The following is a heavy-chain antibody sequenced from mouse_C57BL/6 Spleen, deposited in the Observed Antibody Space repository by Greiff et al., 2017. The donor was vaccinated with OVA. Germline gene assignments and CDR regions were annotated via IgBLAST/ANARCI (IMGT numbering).Heavy chain of an antibody. CDR3: ARGMGDYYGRAWFAY. Sequence: EVQRVESGGGLVKPGGSLKLSCAASGFTFSSYAMSWVRQTPEKRLEWVATISDGGSYTYYPDNVKGRFTISRDNAKNNLYLQMSHLKSEDTAMYYCARGMGDYYGRAWFAYWGQGTLVTVSA. J-gene: IGHJ3*01. CDR1: GFTFSSYA. CDR2: ISDGGSYT. V-gene: IGHV5-4*01. D-gene: IGHD1-1*01.